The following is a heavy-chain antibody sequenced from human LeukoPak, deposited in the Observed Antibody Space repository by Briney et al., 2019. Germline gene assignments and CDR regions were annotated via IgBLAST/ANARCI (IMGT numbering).Heavy chain of an antibody. Sequence: GGSLRLSCAASGFSFSDSPIHWVRQASGKGLEWVGRIRSKDQNSATAYAESVKGRFTISRDDSKNMAYLQVNSLRIEDTAVYYCESSITKAGGSWGQGTLVTVSS. CDR1: GFSFSDSP. J-gene: IGHJ5*02. D-gene: IGHD2-21*01. CDR2: IRSKDQNSAT. V-gene: IGHV3-73*01. CDR3: ESSITKAGGS.